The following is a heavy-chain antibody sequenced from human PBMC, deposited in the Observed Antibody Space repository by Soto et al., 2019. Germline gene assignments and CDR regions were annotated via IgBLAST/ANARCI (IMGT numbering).Heavy chain of an antibody. CDR2: ISGSGGGT. CDR3: ARESDH. Sequence: PGESLKISCAASGFTFSSYAMSWVRQAPGKGLEWVSTISGSGGGTYYADSMKGRFTISRDNSKNTLYLQMYSLRVEDTAVYYCARESDHWGQGTLVTV. V-gene: IGHV3-23*01. CDR1: GFTFSSYA. J-gene: IGHJ4*02.